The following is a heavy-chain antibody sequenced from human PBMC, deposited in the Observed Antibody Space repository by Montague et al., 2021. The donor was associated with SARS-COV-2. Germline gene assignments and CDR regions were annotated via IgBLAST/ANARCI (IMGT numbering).Heavy chain of an antibody. CDR3: AMGGTYHYGMDV. CDR2: IYYAGNT. CDR1: DGSISSPNW. V-gene: IGHV4-4*02. Sequence: SETLSLTCAVSDGSISSPNWWNWVRQPPGKGLEWIGEIYYAGNTNYYPSLKSRVTIFIDKSKNHFSLQLSSVTAADTAVYYCAMGGTYHYGMDVWGQGTTVAVSS. J-gene: IGHJ6*02. D-gene: IGHD3-16*01.